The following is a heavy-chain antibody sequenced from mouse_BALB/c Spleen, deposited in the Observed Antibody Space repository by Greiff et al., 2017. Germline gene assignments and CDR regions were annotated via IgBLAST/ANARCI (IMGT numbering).Heavy chain of an antibody. J-gene: IGHJ3*01. CDR1: GFTFSSYY. Sequence: DVKLVESGGGLVKLGGSLKLSCAASGFTFSSYYMSWVRQTPEKRLELVAAINSNGGSTYYPDTVKGRFTISRDNAKNTLYLQMSSLKSEDTALYYCARRSPYGNYEAYWGQGTLVTVSA. D-gene: IGHD2-1*01. V-gene: IGHV5-6-2*01. CDR3: ARRSPYGNYEAY. CDR2: INSNGGST.